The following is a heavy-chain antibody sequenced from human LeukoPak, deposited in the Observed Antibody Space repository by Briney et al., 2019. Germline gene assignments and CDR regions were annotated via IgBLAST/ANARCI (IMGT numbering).Heavy chain of an antibody. CDR3: ARAKYDSSGYYYSGFDI. CDR1: GFIFSDYY. J-gene: IGHJ3*02. D-gene: IGHD3-22*01. CDR2: ISSSGSNI. V-gene: IGHV3-11*04. Sequence: PGGSLRLSCAASGFIFSDYYMSWIRQAPGKGLEWVSYISSSGSNIYYADSVKGRFTMSRDNAKKSLYLQMNSLRAEDTAVYYCARAKYDSSGYYYSGFDIWGQGTTVTVSS.